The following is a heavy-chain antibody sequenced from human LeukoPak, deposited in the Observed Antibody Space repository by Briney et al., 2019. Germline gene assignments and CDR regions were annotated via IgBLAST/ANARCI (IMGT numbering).Heavy chain of an antibody. Sequence: PGGSLRLSCAASGFTFSSYAMSWVRQAPGKGLEWVSAISGSGGSTYYADSVKGRFTISRDNSKNTLYLQMNSLRAEDTAVYYCAESVDGSSWYYFDYWGQGTLVTVSS. D-gene: IGHD6-13*01. CDR2: ISGSGGST. CDR1: GFTFSSYA. V-gene: IGHV3-23*01. J-gene: IGHJ4*02. CDR3: AESVDGSSWYYFDY.